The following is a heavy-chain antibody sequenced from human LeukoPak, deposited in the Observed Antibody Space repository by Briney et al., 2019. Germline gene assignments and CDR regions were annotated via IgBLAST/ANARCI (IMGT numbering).Heavy chain of an antibody. Sequence: PSETLSLTCTVSGGSISSYYWSWIRQPPGKGLEWIGYIYYSGSTNYNPSLKSRVTISVDTSKNQFSLKLSSVTAADTAVYYCARGIRDIVATIGWVDPWGQGTLVTVSS. CDR2: IYYSGST. V-gene: IGHV4-59*01. J-gene: IGHJ5*02. D-gene: IGHD5-12*01. CDR3: ARGIRDIVATIGWVDP. CDR1: GGSISSYY.